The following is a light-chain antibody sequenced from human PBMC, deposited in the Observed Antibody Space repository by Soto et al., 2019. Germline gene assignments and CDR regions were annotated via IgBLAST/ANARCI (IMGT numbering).Light chain of an antibody. J-gene: IGKJ1*01. CDR1: QSVGGS. V-gene: IGKV3-11*01. Sequence: ETVLTQSPGTLSLSPGERATLSCRASQSVGGSLAWYQQRPGQAPRLLVYHTSNRATGIPDRFSASGSGTEFTLTISSLQPDDFATYYCHQYHTYSTFGQGTKVDI. CDR3: HQYHTYST. CDR2: HTS.